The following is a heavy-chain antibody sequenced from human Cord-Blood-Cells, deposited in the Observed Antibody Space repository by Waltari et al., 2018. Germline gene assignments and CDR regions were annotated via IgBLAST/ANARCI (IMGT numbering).Heavy chain of an antibody. J-gene: IGHJ5*02. D-gene: IGHD6-13*01. CDR2: INPNSGGT. V-gene: IGHV1-2*02. Sequence: QVQLVQSGAEVKKPGASVKVSCKASGYTFTGYYMHWVRQAPGQGLEWMGWINPNSGGTNYAQKFQGRVTMTRDTSISTAYMELSRLRSDDTAVYYCARVAAAGTGSGWFDPWGQGTLVTVSS. CDR1: GYTFTGYY. CDR3: ARVAAAGTGSGWFDP.